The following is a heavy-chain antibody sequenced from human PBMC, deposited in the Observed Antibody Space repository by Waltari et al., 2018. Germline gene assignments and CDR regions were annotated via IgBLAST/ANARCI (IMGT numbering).Heavy chain of an antibody. CDR1: GFTFSSYG. D-gene: IGHD4-4*01. J-gene: IGHJ3*02. Sequence: QVQLVESGGGVVQPGRSLRLSCAASGFTFSSYGMHWVRQAPGKGLECVAVISYDGSNKYYADSVKGRFTISRDNSKNTLYLQMNSLRAEDTAVYYCAKLIGHRNNIWGQGTMVIVSS. V-gene: IGHV3-30*18. CDR3: AKLIGHRNNI. CDR2: ISYDGSNK.